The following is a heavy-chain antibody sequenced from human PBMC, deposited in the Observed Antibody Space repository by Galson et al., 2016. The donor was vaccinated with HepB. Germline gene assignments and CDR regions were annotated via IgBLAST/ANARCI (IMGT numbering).Heavy chain of an antibody. J-gene: IGHJ4*02. Sequence: SLRLSCAASGFSFSSFAMSWVRQAPGQGLEWVSAISGNGVTTYYADSVRGRFTISRDNSRDTVYLQMNVLSAGDTAVYYCGKSFFSVGSIVRFSDYWGQGALVTVSP. CDR2: ISGNGVTT. CDR3: GKSFFSVGSIVRFSDY. D-gene: IGHD1-26*01. CDR1: GFSFSSFA. V-gene: IGHV3-23*01.